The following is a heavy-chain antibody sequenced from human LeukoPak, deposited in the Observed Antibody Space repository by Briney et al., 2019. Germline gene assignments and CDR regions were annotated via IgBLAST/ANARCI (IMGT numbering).Heavy chain of an antibody. D-gene: IGHD3-10*02. CDR1: EFTFSNYN. Sequence: PGGSLRLSCAASEFTFSNYNMDWVRQAPGKGLEWLSYISSSSSYKYYADSVKGRFTITRDNAKNSLYLQMNSLRAEDTAVYYCAELGITMIGGVWGKGTTVTISS. J-gene: IGHJ6*04. V-gene: IGHV3-21*01. CDR2: ISSSSSYK. CDR3: AELGITMIGGV.